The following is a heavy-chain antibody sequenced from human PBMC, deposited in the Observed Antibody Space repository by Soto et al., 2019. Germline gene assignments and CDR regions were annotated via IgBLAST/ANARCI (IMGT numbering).Heavy chain of an antibody. J-gene: IGHJ4*02. V-gene: IGHV3-23*01. CDR1: GFIFSTSA. CDR2: ISVSGGRI. CDR3: ANEARGTEWFSRFDY. Sequence: EVQLLESGGGLVQPGGSLRLSCAASGFIFSTSAMNWVRQAPGKGLEWVSSISVSGGRIYYADSVKGRFTISRDNSKNTLYFQMNILRAEDRVVYYCANEARGTEWFSRFDYWGQGALFTVSS. D-gene: IGHD3-3*01.